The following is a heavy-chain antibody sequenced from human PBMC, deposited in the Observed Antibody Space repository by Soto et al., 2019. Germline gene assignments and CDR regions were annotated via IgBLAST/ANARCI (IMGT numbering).Heavy chain of an antibody. Sequence: QLQLQESGSGLVKPSQTLSLTCAVSGGSISSGAYSWSWIRQPPGKALEWIGYVYRSGCPYYNPSLISRVTTSVQMSKDEFSLKLSSVTAADTAVYYCARANGDQNWGDYGMDVWGQGTKVPVSS. CDR3: ARANGDQNWGDYGMDV. CDR1: GGSISSGAYS. D-gene: IGHD4-17*01. V-gene: IGHV4-30-2*01. J-gene: IGHJ6*02. CDR2: VYRSGCP.